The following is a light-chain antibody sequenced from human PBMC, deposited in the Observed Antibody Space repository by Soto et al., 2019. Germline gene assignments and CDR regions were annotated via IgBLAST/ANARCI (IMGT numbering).Light chain of an antibody. CDR2: GTS. J-gene: IGKJ3*01. CDR3: QQYGSTPPFT. CDR1: QSVDSRY. V-gene: IGKV3-20*01. Sequence: EIVLTQSPGTLSLSPGERATLSCRASQSVDSRYLAWYQHYPGQAPRLLIYGTSSRATGIPDRFSGSGSGTDFTLTISRLEPEDFALYYCQQYGSTPPFTFGPGTKVDIK.